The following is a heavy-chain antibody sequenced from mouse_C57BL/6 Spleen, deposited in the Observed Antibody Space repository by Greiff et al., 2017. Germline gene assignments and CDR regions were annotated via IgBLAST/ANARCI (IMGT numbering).Heavy chain of an antibody. Sequence: QVQLQQSGAELVRPGSSVKLSCKASGYTFTSYWMDWVKQRPGQGLEWIGNIYPSDSETHYNQKFKDKATLTVDKSSSTAYMQLSSLTSEDSAVYYCARPSYYGNYYAMDYWGQGTSVTVSS. J-gene: IGHJ4*01. CDR1: GYTFTSYW. CDR2: IYPSDSET. D-gene: IGHD2-10*01. V-gene: IGHV1-61*01. CDR3: ARPSYYGNYYAMDY.